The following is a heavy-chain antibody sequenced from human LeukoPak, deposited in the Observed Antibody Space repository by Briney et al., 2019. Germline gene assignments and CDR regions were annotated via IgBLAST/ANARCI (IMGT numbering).Heavy chain of an antibody. V-gene: IGHV1-18*04. D-gene: IGHD3-10*01. J-gene: IGHJ4*02. CDR3: ARDRYYYGSVSYGDY. CDR1: GYTFTSYG. Sequence: ASVKVSCKASGYTFTSYGISWVRQAPGQGLEWMGWISAYNGNTNYAQKLQGRVTMTTDTSTSTAYMELRSLRSDDTAVYYCARDRYYYGSVSYGDYWGQGTLVTVSS. CDR2: ISAYNGNT.